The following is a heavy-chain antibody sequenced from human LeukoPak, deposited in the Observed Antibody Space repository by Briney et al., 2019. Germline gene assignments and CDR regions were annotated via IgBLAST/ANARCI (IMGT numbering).Heavy chain of an antibody. Sequence: PGGSLRLSCTTSGFTFSNAWMSWVRQAPGKGLEWVGRISGKTDGGTTDYAAPVKGRFTFSRDDSKNTLYLQMNSLKTEDTAVYYCIKSSGDWHWGQGTLVTVSS. CDR2: ISGKTDGGTT. D-gene: IGHD2-21*02. CDR3: IKSSGDWH. CDR1: GFTFSNAW. V-gene: IGHV3-15*05. J-gene: IGHJ4*02.